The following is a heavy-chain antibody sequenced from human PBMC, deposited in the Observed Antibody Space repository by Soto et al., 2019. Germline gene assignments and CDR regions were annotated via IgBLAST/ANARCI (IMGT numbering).Heavy chain of an antibody. D-gene: IGHD6-13*01. Sequence: VGSLRLSCASSVFTFSSYSMNWVRHSPGKGLEWVSSISSSSSYIYYADSAKGRFTISRDNAKNSLYLQMNSLRAEDTAVYYCARALAARYYYYGMEVWGQGTTVSVSS. CDR3: ARALAARYYYYGMEV. V-gene: IGHV3-21*01. CDR1: VFTFSSYS. CDR2: ISSSSSYI. J-gene: IGHJ6*01.